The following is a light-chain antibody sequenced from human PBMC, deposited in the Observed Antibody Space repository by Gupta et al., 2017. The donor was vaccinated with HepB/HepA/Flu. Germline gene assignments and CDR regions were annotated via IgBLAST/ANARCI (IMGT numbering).Light chain of an antibody. V-gene: IGKV3-15*01. CDR1: HSVGSN. CDR2: DAA. CDR3: QQYLNWPPLT. J-gene: IGKJ4*01. Sequence: EIVMTPSPPTFPVSPVERATLSCWASHSVGSNLACCQQKPAQAPRHLIHDAATKATCVPDRFRGSGSGTEFTLTISRLQSEDSALFYCQQYLNWPPLTFGGGTRVE.